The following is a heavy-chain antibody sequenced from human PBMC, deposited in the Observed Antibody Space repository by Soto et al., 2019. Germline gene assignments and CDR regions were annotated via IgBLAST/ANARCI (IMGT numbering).Heavy chain of an antibody. CDR1: GFRFSNYA. D-gene: IGHD2-8*02. CDR2: ISGSGGST. Sequence: GGSLRLSCTASGFRFSNYAMNWVRQAPGKGLEWVSGISGSGGSTFYADSVKGRFTISRDNVKNSLYLHMNSLTADDTSVYYCARGTVDLPGIDYWGQGTLVTVSS. CDR3: ARGTVDLPGIDY. J-gene: IGHJ4*02. V-gene: IGHV3-23*01.